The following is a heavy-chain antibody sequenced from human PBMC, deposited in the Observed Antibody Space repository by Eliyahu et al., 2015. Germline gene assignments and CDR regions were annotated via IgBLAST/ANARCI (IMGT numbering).Heavy chain of an antibody. D-gene: IGHD6-19*01. CDR2: IHYTGRT. J-gene: IGHJ4*02. V-gene: IGHV4-59*01. CDR1: GVSISGYY. Sequence: QVRLQESGPGLVKPSETLSLTCTVSGVSISGYYWSWIRQSPGKGPEWIGYIHYTGRTKYNPSFESRVSMSLDTSKNQVSLKLSSMTAADTAVYYCARDPPGGWGFEYWGQGTLVIVSS. CDR3: ARDPPGGWGFEY.